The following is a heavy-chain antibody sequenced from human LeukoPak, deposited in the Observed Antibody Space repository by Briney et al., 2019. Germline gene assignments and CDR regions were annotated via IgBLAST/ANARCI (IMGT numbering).Heavy chain of an antibody. CDR3: AKAPGGGNWN. Sequence: GGSPRLSCAASGFTFSSYAMTWVRQAPGKGLEWVSVISGSGRSGTNYADSVKGRFTISRDNSKNTLYLQMNSLRAEDTAVYYCAKAPGGGNWNWGQGTLVTVSS. V-gene: IGHV3-23*01. CDR2: ISGSGRSGT. CDR1: GFTFSSYA. J-gene: IGHJ4*02. D-gene: IGHD4-23*01.